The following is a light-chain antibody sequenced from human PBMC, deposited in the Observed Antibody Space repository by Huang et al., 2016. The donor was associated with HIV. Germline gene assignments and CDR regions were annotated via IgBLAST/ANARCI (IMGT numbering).Light chain of an antibody. Sequence: DIQMTQSPSSLSTSVGDRVTITCRASQGAGNSLAWYQKKPGKVPKLLIYAASTLRSGVPSRFSGSGSGTEFTLTISCLQPEDVATYYCQKYNSAPYTFGQGTRLDIK. CDR1: QGAGNS. J-gene: IGKJ2*01. CDR3: QKYNSAPYT. V-gene: IGKV1-27*01. CDR2: AAS.